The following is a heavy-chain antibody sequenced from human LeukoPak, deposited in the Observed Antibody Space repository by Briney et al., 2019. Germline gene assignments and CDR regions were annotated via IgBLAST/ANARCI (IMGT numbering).Heavy chain of an antibody. CDR2: ISGNGVNT. D-gene: IGHD6-19*01. CDR1: GFTFSSYA. Sequence: GGSLRLSCAASGFTFSSYAMNWVRQAQGKGLEWVSAISGNGVNTYYADSVKGRFTISRDNAKNTLYLQMNSLRADDTAVYYCARALAVAGTGGFDPWGQGTLVTVSS. V-gene: IGHV3-23*01. J-gene: IGHJ5*02. CDR3: ARALAVAGTGGFDP.